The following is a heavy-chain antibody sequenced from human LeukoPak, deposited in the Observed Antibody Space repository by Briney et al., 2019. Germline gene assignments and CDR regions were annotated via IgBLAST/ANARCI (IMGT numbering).Heavy chain of an antibody. Sequence: PSETLSLTCAVYGGSFSGYYWSWIRQPPGKGLEWIGEINHSGSTNYNPSLKSRVTISVDTSKNQFSLKLSSVTAADTAMYYCARDPTGTVDYWGQGTLVTVSS. CDR1: GGSFSGYY. V-gene: IGHV4-34*01. J-gene: IGHJ4*02. CDR2: INHSGST. D-gene: IGHD1-1*01. CDR3: ARDPTGTVDY.